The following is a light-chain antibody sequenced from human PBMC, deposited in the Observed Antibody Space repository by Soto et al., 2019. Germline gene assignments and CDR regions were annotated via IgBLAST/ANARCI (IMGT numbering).Light chain of an antibody. V-gene: IGKV3-20*01. CDR2: GAS. CDR3: QQYGSSTSHT. J-gene: IGKJ4*01. CDR1: QSFSSSY. Sequence: VLTQPPGALSLVPAERSTLSGRSSQSFSSSYLAWQQQKPGQAPPLLIYGASSRATGIPARFSGSGSATDFTLTTSSLLPADFAAYYCQQYGSSTSHTFGGGTRVDIK.